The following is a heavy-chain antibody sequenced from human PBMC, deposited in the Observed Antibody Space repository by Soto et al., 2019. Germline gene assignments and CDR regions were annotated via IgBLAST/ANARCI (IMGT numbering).Heavy chain of an antibody. V-gene: IGHV3-30-3*01. CDR1: GFTFSSYA. D-gene: IGHD3-3*01. CDR3: ARDTPIYYDFWSGYLGMRYYYYGMDV. J-gene: IGHJ6*02. Sequence: PGGSLRLSCAASGFTFSSYAMHWVRQAPGKGLEWVAVISYDGSNKYYADSVKGRFTISRDNSKNTLYLQMNSLRAEDTAVYYCARDTPIYYDFWSGYLGMRYYYYGMDVWGQGTTVTVSS. CDR2: ISYDGSNK.